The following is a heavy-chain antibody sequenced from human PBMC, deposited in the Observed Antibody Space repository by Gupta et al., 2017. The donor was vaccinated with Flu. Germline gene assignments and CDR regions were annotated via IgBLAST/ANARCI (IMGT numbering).Heavy chain of an antibody. J-gene: IGHJ3*01. CDR2: ISDSDGRT. V-gene: IGHV3-23*01. D-gene: IGHD3-9*01. Sequence: EVHLLESGGGLVQPGGSLSLPCAASGFTFMKYAMTWVRQAPGKGVEWVSGISDSDGRTYYADSVKGRFTISRDNSKNTLNLQMNSLRAEDTAVYFCAKDLYEILTGYHIYAFDSWGQGTMVTVSS. CDR1: GFTFMKYA. CDR3: AKDLYEILTGYHIYAFDS.